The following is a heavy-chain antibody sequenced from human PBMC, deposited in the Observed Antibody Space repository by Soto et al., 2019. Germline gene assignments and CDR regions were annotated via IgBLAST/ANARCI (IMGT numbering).Heavy chain of an antibody. D-gene: IGHD1-26*01. J-gene: IGHJ3*01. CDR2: ISSDGSNK. V-gene: IGHV3-30*18. CDR1: GFTFTNYG. CDR3: AKDLGSGSYFFDGFSV. Sequence: PGGSLRLSCAASGFTFTNYGIHWVRQAQGKGLEWVTVISSDGSNKYYADSEKCRFTISRDNSKNTLYLQMNSLRPEDTSVYYCAKDLGSGSYFFDGFSVWGKGSMVTVSS.